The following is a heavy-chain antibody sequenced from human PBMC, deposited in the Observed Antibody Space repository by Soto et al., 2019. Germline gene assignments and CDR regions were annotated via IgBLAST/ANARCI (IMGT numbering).Heavy chain of an antibody. V-gene: IGHV5-51*01. CDR2: MYPGDSDT. J-gene: IGHJ4*02. Sequence: GESLKISCRGSGYDFNTNWFGWVRQLPGRSLEWVGIMYPGDSDTRYNPSLQGHVTLSVDVTVSTAFLQWRSLETSDTGMYFCARLPRDCNKTSCYYADHCGQGTQVTVSS. CDR1: GYDFNTNW. D-gene: IGHD3-3*01. CDR3: ARLPRDCNKTSCYYADH.